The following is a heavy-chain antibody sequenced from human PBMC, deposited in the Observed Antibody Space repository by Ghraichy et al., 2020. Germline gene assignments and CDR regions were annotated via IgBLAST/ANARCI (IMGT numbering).Heavy chain of an antibody. V-gene: IGHV4-31*03. CDR2: IYDTVNT. Sequence: SETLSLTCTVSGASISSGAYYWSWVRQHPGKGLEWVGFIYDTVNTRYNRSLKSRVTISLDTSKNQISLKLNSVTAADTAIYYCSRSPSVAYCSTTSCYSTFDIWGQGTMVTDSS. D-gene: IGHD2-2*01. J-gene: IGHJ3*02. CDR1: GASISSGAYY. CDR3: SRSPSVAYCSTTSCYSTFDI.